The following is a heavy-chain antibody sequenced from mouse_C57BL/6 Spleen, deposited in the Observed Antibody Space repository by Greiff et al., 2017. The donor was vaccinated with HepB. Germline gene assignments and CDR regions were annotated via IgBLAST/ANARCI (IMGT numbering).Heavy chain of an antibody. Sequence: EVKLVESGGGLVQPGGSLSLSCAASGFTFTDYYMSWVRQPPGKALEWLGFIRNKANGYTTEYSASVKGRFTISRDNSQSILYLQMNALRAEDSATYYCARYAGGLDYWGQGTTLTVSS. J-gene: IGHJ2*01. V-gene: IGHV7-3*01. CDR3: ARYAGGLDY. CDR1: GFTFTDYY. CDR2: IRNKANGYTT.